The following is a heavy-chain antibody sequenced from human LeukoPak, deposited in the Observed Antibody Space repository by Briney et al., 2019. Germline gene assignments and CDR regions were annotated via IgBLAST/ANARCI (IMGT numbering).Heavy chain of an antibody. CDR2: MYYNGIT. V-gene: IGHV4-59*01. CDR3: ARDFSGSSGGY. CDR1: GGSMASYY. J-gene: IGHJ4*02. D-gene: IGHD3-10*01. Sequence: SETLSLTCTVSGGSMASYYRSWVRQPPGQGLEWIGCMYYNGITKYNPSLQSRVTISVETSKNQFSLKLSSVTAADTAVYYCARDFSGSSGGYWGQGTLVTVSS.